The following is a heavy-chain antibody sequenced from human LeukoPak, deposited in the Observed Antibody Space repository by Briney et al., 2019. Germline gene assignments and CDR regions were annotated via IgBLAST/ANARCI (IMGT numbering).Heavy chain of an antibody. CDR3: ARDAKDGSGYERIFDY. D-gene: IGHD3-22*01. CDR1: GYTFTSFG. J-gene: IGHJ4*02. V-gene: IGHV1-18*01. CDR2: ISAYNGYT. Sequence: ASVKVSCKASGYTFTSFGISWVRQAPGQGLEWMGWISAYNGYTNYAQMFQGRVTMTTDTSTSTAYMELRSLRPDDTAVHYCARDAKDGSGYERIFDYWGQGTLVTVSS.